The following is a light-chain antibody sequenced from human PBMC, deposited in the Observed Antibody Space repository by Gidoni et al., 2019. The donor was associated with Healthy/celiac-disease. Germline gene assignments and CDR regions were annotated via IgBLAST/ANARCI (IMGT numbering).Light chain of an antibody. CDR2: DAS. CDR1: QDISNY. Sequence: DIQITQSPSSLSASVGDRVPITCQASQDISNYLNWYHQKPGQATKLLIYDASNLETGVPSRFSGSVSGTYFTFYISRPQPEDIATYYCQQYDNLPLTFGGGTKVEIK. CDR3: QQYDNLPLT. J-gene: IGKJ4*01. V-gene: IGKV1-33*01.